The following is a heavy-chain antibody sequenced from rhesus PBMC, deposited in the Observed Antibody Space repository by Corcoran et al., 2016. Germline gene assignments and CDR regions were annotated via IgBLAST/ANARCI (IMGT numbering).Heavy chain of an antibody. D-gene: IGHD1-44*02. CDR2: IYGSGSSP. J-gene: IGHJ4*01. CDR3: ATGRERYYFEI. V-gene: IGHV4-169*02. CDR1: GGSIGSSY. Sequence: QLQLQESGPGLVQPSETLSVTCTVSGGSIGSSYWSWIRLVPGKGLEWIGYIYGSGSSPNYNPSLKSRIILAVDTSKNNLTLNLRSVTAADTAAYFCATGRERYYFEIWGQGVLVTVSS.